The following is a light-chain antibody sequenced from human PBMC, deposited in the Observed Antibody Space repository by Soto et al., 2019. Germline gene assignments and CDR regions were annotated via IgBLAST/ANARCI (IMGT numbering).Light chain of an antibody. Sequence: EIVLTQSPGTLSLSPGERATLSCRASQSVSSSYLAWYQQKPGQAPRLLIYAASNRASGIPDRFSGSGSGTDFTLTISRLEPEDFAVYYCQQYGSSFWTFGQGTKVDIK. CDR2: AAS. CDR1: QSVSSSY. V-gene: IGKV3-20*01. J-gene: IGKJ1*01. CDR3: QQYGSSFWT.